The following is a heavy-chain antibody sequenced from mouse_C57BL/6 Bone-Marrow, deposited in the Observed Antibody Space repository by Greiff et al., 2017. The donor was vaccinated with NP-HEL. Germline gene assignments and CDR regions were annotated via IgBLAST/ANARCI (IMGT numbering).Heavy chain of an antibody. D-gene: IGHD2-3*01. CDR2: IHPNSGST. V-gene: IGHV1-64*01. CDR3: ARGGDGYYVRVWFAY. J-gene: IGHJ3*01. CDR1: GYTFTSYW. Sequence: QVQLKQSGAELVKPGASVKLSCKASGYTFTSYWMHWVKQRPGQGLEWIGMIHPNSGSTNYNEKFKSKATLTVDKSSSTAYMQLSSLTSEDSAVYYCARGGDGYYVRVWFAYWGQGTLVTVSA.